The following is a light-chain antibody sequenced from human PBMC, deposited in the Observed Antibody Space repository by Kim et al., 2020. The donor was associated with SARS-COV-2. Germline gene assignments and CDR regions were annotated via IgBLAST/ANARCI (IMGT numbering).Light chain of an antibody. J-gene: IGLJ2*01. CDR3: QTWGTGIVV. Sequence: SVKLTCPRDMGHSSYAIAWHQQQPEKGPRYLMKLNSDGSHSKGDGIPDRFSGSSSGAERYLTISSLQSEDEADYYCQTWGTGIVVFGGGTQLTVL. CDR1: MGHSSYA. CDR2: LNSDGSH. V-gene: IGLV4-69*01.